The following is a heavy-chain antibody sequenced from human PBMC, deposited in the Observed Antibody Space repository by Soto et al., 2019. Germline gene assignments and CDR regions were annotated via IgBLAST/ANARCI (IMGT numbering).Heavy chain of an antibody. V-gene: IGHV3-30*09. CDR3: ARGAGIAVTSTSFRY. CDR2: ISYDGSNK. Sequence: QVQLVESGGGVVQPGRSLRLSCAASGFTFSSYTIHWVRQAPGKGLEWVAAISYDGSNKYYAESVKGRFAISRENSKNTLSLQMNSLRAEDTAVYYCARGAGIAVTSTSFRYWGQGTLITVSS. J-gene: IGHJ4*02. CDR1: GFTFSSYT. D-gene: IGHD6-19*01.